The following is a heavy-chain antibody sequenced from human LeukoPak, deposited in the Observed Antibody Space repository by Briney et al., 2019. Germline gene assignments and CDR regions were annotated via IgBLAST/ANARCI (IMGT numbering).Heavy chain of an antibody. J-gene: IGHJ3*02. Sequence: GGSLRLSCAASGFTVSSNYMSWVRQAPGKGLEWVSVIYSGGSTYYADSVKGRFTISRDNSKNTLYLQMNSLRAEDTAVYYCASRGCRSTSCYFGAFDIWGQGTMVTVSS. V-gene: IGHV3-53*01. CDR2: IYSGGST. CDR3: ASRGCRSTSCYFGAFDI. D-gene: IGHD2-2*01. CDR1: GFTVSSNY.